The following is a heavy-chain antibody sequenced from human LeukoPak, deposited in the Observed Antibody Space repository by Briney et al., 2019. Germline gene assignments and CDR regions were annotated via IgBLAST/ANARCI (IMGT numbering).Heavy chain of an antibody. J-gene: IGHJ4*02. D-gene: IGHD3-10*01. CDR1: GGSISSSSYY. CDR2: IYYSGST. V-gene: IGHV4-39*07. Sequence: SETLSLTCTVSGGSISSSSYYWGWIRQPPGKGLEWIGSIYYSGSTYYNPSLKSRVTISVDTSKNQFSLKLSSVTAADTAVYYCASSSPLLWFGELLKGWYFDYWGQGTLVTVSS. CDR3: ASSSPLLWFGELLKGWYFDY.